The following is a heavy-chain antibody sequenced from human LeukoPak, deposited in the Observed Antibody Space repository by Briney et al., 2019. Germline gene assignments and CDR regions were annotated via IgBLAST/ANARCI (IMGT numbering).Heavy chain of an antibody. V-gene: IGHV1-2*02. CDR3: ARPQTQAVYGDYGFVFDY. D-gene: IGHD4-17*01. J-gene: IGHJ4*02. CDR2: VNPKSGGT. CDR1: GYTFTDYY. Sequence: ASVKVSCKASGYTFTDYYMHWVRQAPGQGLEWMGRVNPKSGGTNYAQKFQGRVTMTRDTSISTAYMELSRLRSDGTAVYYCARPQTQAVYGDYGFVFDYWGQGTLVTVSS.